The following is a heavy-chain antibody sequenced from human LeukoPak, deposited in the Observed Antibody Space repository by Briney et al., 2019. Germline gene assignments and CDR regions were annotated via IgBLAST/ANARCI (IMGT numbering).Heavy chain of an antibody. Sequence: GESLKISCKGSGYSFTSYWIGWVRQMPGKGLEWMGIIYPCDSDTRYSPSFQGQVTISADKSISTAYLQWSSLKASDTAMYYCARIAVAEHYYYYGMDVWGQGTTVTVSS. J-gene: IGHJ6*02. CDR3: ARIAVAEHYYYYGMDV. D-gene: IGHD6-19*01. CDR2: IYPCDSDT. V-gene: IGHV5-51*01. CDR1: GYSFTSYW.